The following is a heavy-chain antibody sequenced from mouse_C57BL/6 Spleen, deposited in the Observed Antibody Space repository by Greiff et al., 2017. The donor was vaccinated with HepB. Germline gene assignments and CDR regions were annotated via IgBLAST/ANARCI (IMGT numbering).Heavy chain of an antibody. D-gene: IGHD3-2*02. Sequence: QVQLQQSGAELVKPGASVKLSCKASGYTFTNYWMQWVKQRPGQGLEWIGEIDPSASYTNYNQKFKGKATLTVDTSSSTAYMQRSSLTSVDSAVYYCARVKAQATWFAYWGQGALVTDSA. J-gene: IGHJ3*01. CDR2: IDPSASYT. CDR1: GYTFTNYW. CDR3: ARVKAQATWFAY. V-gene: IGHV1-50*01.